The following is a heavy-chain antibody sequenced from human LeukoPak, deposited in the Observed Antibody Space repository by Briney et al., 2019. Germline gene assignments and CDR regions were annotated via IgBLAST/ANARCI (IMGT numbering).Heavy chain of an antibody. D-gene: IGHD4-23*01. Sequence: GASVKVSCKASGYTFTSYDINWVRQATGQGLEWMGWMNPNSGNTGYAQKFQGRVTMTRDTSTSTVYMELSSLRSEDTAVYYCARDFSTGVVRGFDYWGQGTLVTVSS. CDR1: GYTFTSYD. CDR2: MNPNSGNT. J-gene: IGHJ4*02. V-gene: IGHV1-8*01. CDR3: ARDFSTGVVRGFDY.